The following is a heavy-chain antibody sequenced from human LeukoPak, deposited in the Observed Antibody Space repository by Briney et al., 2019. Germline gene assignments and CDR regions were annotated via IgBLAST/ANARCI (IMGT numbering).Heavy chain of an antibody. J-gene: IGHJ4*02. V-gene: IGHV3-30*18. D-gene: IGHD3-10*01. Sequence: GGSLRLSCAASGFTFSSYGMHWVRQAPGKGLEWVAVISYDGSNKYYADSVKGRFTISRDNSKNTLYLQMNSLRAEDTAVYYCAKDRVYYGSGGNKGFDYWGQRTLVTVSS. CDR2: ISYDGSNK. CDR3: AKDRVYYGSGGNKGFDY. CDR1: GFTFSSYG.